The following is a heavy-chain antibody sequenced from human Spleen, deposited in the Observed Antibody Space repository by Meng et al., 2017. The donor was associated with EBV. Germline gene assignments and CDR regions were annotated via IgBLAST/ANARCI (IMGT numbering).Heavy chain of an antibody. V-gene: IGHV1-69*01. J-gene: IGHJ4*02. CDR1: RVTSSCNA. CDR2: IFPVFGTV. Sequence: QVHLTQSGTEVKKPRSSVKASCQSSRVTSSCNAITWVRQAPGHGFEWMGQIFPVFGTVTYAQKLQYRLTFTADESTSTAYLELSSLRSDDTAMYYCANFYYDSGGSLIWGQGSLVTVSS. CDR3: ANFYYDSGGSLI. D-gene: IGHD3-22*01.